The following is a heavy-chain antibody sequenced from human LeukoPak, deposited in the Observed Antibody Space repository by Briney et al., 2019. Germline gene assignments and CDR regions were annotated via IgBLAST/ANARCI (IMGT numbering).Heavy chain of an antibody. CDR3: ARFNCSGGSCYYYYYHYMDV. D-gene: IGHD2-15*01. CDR2: IYHSGST. V-gene: IGHV4-38-2*02. J-gene: IGHJ6*03. Sequence: PSETLSLTCTVSGYSISSGYYWGWIRQPPGKGLEWIGSIYHSGSTYYNPSLKSRVTISVDTSKNQFSLKLSSVTAADTAVYYCARFNCSGGSCYYYYYHYMDVWGKGTTVTVSS. CDR1: GYSISSGYY.